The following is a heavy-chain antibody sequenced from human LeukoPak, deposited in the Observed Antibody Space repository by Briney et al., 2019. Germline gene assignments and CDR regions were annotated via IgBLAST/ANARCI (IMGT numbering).Heavy chain of an antibody. CDR1: GYTFSDYV. CDR3: AREVIMRDDQGWFDP. V-gene: IGHV1-2*02. D-gene: IGHD3-10*01. Sequence: ASVKVSRKASGYTFSDYVIHWVRQAPGQGLECMGWINPKSGGTSYVQKFQGRVTMTRDTSINTVYMELSSLNSDDTAMYYCAREVIMRDDQGWFDPWGQGTLVTVCS. J-gene: IGHJ5*02. CDR2: INPKSGGT.